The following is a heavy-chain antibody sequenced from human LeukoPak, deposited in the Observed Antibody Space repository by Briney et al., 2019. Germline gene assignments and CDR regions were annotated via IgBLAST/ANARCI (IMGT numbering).Heavy chain of an antibody. Sequence: GGSLRLSCAASGFTFSSYAMSWVRQAPGKGLEWVSAISGSGGSTYYADSVKGRFTISRDNSKNTLYLQMNSLRAEDTAVYYCARGRLGVSGYKDYLDYWGQGTLVTVSS. D-gene: IGHD5-12*01. CDR1: GFTFSSYA. CDR3: ARGRLGVSGYKDYLDY. CDR2: ISGSGGST. V-gene: IGHV3-23*01. J-gene: IGHJ4*02.